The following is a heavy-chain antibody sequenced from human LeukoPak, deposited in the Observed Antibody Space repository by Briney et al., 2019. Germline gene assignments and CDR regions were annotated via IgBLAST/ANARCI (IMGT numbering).Heavy chain of an antibody. CDR2: IYYSGST. V-gene: IGHV4-59*12. CDR1: GGSISSYY. CDR3: VRGSRVYCGGDCYYY. D-gene: IGHD2-21*02. J-gene: IGHJ4*02. Sequence: SETLSLTCTVSGGSISSYYWNWIRQPPGKGLEWIGYIYYSGSTNYNPSLKTRVTISTDTSKNHFSLNLNSVTAADTGVYYCVRGSRVYCGGDCYYYWGQGTLVTVSS.